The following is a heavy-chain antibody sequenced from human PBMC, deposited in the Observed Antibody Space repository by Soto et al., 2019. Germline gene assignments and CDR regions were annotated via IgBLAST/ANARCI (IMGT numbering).Heavy chain of an antibody. CDR1: GGTFSSYA. CDR3: EREVDTAMVTSGMDV. Sequence: SVKASCKASGGTFSSYAISWVRQAPGQGLEWMGGIIPIFGTANYAQKFQGRVTITADESTSTAYMELSSLRSEDTAVYYCEREVDTAMVTSGMDVWGQGTTVTVSS. CDR2: IIPIFGTA. J-gene: IGHJ6*02. V-gene: IGHV1-69*13. D-gene: IGHD5-18*01.